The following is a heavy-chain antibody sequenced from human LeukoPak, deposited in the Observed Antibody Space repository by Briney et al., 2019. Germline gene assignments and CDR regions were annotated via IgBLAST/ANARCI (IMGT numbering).Heavy chain of an antibody. J-gene: IGHJ4*02. V-gene: IGHV4-38-2*02. CDR1: GYSISNGYY. CDR3: ARTGAGQASGSYYMR. CDR2: IYHGGST. D-gene: IGHD3-10*01. Sequence: NSSETLSLTCTVSGYSISNGYYWGWIRQPPGKGLEWIGTIYHGGSTYYNPSLKSRVTMSEDTSKNQFSLNLSSVTAADTAVYYCARTGAGQASGSYYMRWGQGTLVTVSS.